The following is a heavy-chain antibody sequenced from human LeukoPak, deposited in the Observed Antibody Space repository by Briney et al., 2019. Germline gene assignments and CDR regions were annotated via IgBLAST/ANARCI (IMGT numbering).Heavy chain of an antibody. CDR3: ARVRAAWGAFDI. CDR1: EFTVSSNY. CDR2: IYSGGST. D-gene: IGHD3-16*01. Sequence: PGGSLRLSCAASEFTVSSNYMSWVRQAPGKGLEWVSLIYSGGSTYYADSEKGRFTISRDNSKNTLYLQMNSLRAEDTAVYYCARVRAAWGAFDIWGQGTMVTVSS. J-gene: IGHJ3*02. V-gene: IGHV3-66*01.